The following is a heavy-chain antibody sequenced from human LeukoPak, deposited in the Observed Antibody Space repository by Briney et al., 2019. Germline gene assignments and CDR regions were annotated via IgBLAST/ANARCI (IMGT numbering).Heavy chain of an antibody. J-gene: IGHJ5*01. Sequence: ASVKVSCKASGYTFTSYDINWVRQATGQGLEWMGWMNPNSGNTGYAQKFQGRVTITRNTSISTAYMELSSLRSEDTALYYCAKGPGSWCYFYQWFHPWGPGTL. CDR3: AKGPGSWCYFYQWFHP. V-gene: IGHV1-8*03. CDR1: GYTFTSYD. CDR2: MNPNSGNT. D-gene: IGHD2-8*01.